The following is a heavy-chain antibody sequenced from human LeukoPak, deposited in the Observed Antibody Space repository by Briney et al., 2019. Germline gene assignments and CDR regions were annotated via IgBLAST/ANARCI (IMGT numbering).Heavy chain of an antibody. CDR3: ARAGGSYYYYYYMDV. CDR2: IIPIFGTA. V-gene: IGHV1-69*13. CDR1: GGTFSSYA. Sequence: SVKVSSKASGGTFSSYAISWVRQAPGQGLEWMGGIIPIFGTANYAQKFQGRVTITADESTSTAYMELSSLRSEDTAVYYCARAGGSYYYYYYMDVWGKGTTVTISS. D-gene: IGHD1-26*01. J-gene: IGHJ6*03.